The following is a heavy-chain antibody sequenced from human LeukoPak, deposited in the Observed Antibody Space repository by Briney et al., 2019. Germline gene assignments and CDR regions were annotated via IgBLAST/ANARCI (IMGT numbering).Heavy chain of an antibody. CDR2: IYYSGST. V-gene: IGHV4-59*01. D-gene: IGHD4-17*01. CDR1: GGSISSYY. CDR3: ARAVTTNGFSV. J-gene: IGHJ3*01. Sequence: SETLSLTCTVSGGSISSYYWSWIRQPPGKGLEWIGYIYYSGSTNYNPSLKSRVTISVDTSKNQFSLKLSSVTAADTAVYYCARAVTTNGFSVWGQGTMVTVSS.